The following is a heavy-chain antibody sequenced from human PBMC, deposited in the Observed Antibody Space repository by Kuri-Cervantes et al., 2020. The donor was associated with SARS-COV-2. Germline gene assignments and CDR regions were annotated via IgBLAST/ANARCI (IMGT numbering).Heavy chain of an antibody. CDR2: IRYDGDNK. D-gene: IGHD3-3*01. J-gene: IGHJ4*02. CDR1: GFIFSNYG. V-gene: IGHV3-30*02. CDR3: ARGRYDFWSGFFPPTL. Sequence: LSLTCAASGFIFSNYGMHWVRQAPGKGPEWVAFIRYDGDNKYYADSVKGRSTISRDNAKNSLYLQMNSLRAEDTAVYYCARGRYDFWSGFFPPTLWGQGTLVTVSS.